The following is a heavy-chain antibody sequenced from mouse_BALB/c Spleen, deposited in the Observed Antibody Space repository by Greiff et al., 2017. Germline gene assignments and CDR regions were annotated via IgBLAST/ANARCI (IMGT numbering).Heavy chain of an antibody. Sequence: EVQVVESGGGLVQPGGSRKLSCAASGFTFSSFGMHWVRQAPEKGLEWVAYISSGSSTIYYADTVKGRFTISRDNPKNTLFLQMTSLRSEDTAMYYCARSTTATTSQYYYAMDYWGQGTSVTVSS. CDR1: GFTFSSFG. J-gene: IGHJ4*01. V-gene: IGHV5-17*02. CDR3: ARSTTATTSQYYYAMDY. CDR2: ISSGSSTI. D-gene: IGHD1-2*01.